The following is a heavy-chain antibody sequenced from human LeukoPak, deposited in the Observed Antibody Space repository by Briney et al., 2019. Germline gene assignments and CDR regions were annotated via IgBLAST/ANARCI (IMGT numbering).Heavy chain of an antibody. Sequence: GGSLRLSCAASGSAFSSYAMHWVRQAPGKGLVWISRINSDGSSRHYADSVKGRFTISRDNAKNTLHLQMTSLRAEDTAVYYCARGGPDSSDYSSLFDYWGRGILVTVSS. J-gene: IGHJ4*02. V-gene: IGHV3-74*01. CDR2: INSDGSSR. D-gene: IGHD3-22*01. CDR3: ARGGPDSSDYSSLFDY. CDR1: GSAFSSYA.